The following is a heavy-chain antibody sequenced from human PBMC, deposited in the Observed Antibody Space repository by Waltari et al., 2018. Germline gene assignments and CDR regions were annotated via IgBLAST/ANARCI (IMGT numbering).Heavy chain of an antibody. V-gene: IGHV1-69*12. Sequence: QVQLVQSGAEVKKPGSSVKVSCKASGGTFSSYAISWVRQAPGQGLEWMGGIIPIFGPANYAQNFQGRVTITADESTSTAYMELSSLRSEDTAVYYCAGGDYSGTYYSYYYYMDVWGKGTTVTISS. CDR3: AGGDYSGTYYSYYYYMDV. D-gene: IGHD1-26*01. J-gene: IGHJ6*03. CDR2: IIPIFGPA. CDR1: GGTFSSYA.